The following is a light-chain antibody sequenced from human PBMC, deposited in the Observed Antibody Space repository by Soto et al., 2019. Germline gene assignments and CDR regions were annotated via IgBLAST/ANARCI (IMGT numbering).Light chain of an antibody. J-gene: IGKJ5*01. CDR3: QQYNRPIT. Sequence: DIQMTQSPSTLSASVGDRVTITCRASHSISSWLAWYQQKPGKAPKLLIYKASSLESGVPSRFSGSGSGTEFTLTISSLQPDDFATYYCQQYNRPITFGQGTRLEIK. V-gene: IGKV1-5*03. CDR1: HSISSW. CDR2: KAS.